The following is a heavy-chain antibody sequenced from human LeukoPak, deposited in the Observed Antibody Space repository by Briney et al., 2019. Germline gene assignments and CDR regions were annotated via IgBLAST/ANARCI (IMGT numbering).Heavy chain of an antibody. CDR3: AKDSGPYTSGYYGH. CDR1: GYSFIDYY. D-gene: IGHD3-22*01. V-gene: IGHV1-2*02. Sequence: ASAKVSCKASGYSFIDYYIHWVRQAPGQGLEWMGWVNPHSGGTKFAQKFQGRVTMTRDTSINTAYMEVSSLRSDDTAVYYCAKDSGPYTSGYYGHWGQGTLVTVSS. CDR2: VNPHSGGT. J-gene: IGHJ4*02.